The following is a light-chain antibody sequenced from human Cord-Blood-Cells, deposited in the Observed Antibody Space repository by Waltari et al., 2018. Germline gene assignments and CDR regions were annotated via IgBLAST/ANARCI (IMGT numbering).Light chain of an antibody. CDR1: SLRSYY. V-gene: IGLV3-19*01. CDR2: GKN. J-gene: IGLJ2*01. Sequence: SSELTQDPAVSVALGQTVRITCQGDSLRSYYASWYQQKPGQAPVLVIYGKNNRPSGIPDRFSGSSSGNTASLTITGAQVEDEADYYCYSAADNNLVFGGGTKLTVL. CDR3: YSAADNNLV.